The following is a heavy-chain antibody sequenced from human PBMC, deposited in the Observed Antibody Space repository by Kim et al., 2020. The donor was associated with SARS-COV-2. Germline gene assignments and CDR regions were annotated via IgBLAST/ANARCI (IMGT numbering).Heavy chain of an antibody. J-gene: IGHJ6*02. D-gene: IGHD1-26*01. V-gene: IGHV3-30*04. CDR1: GFTFSSYA. CDR3: ASNKWELLRYYYYGMDV. CDR2: ISYDGSNK. Sequence: GGSLRLSCAASGFTFSSYAMHWVRQAPGKGLEWVAVISYDGSNKYYADSVKGRFTISRDNSKNTLYLQMNSLRAEDTAVYYCASNKWELLRYYYYGMDVWGQGTTVTVSS.